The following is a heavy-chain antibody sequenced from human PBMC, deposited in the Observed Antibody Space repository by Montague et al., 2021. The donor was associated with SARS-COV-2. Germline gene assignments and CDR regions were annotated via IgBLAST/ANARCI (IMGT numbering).Heavy chain of an antibody. V-gene: IGHV4-59*01. J-gene: IGHJ4*02. CDR2: IYYSGST. D-gene: IGHD3-16*01. Sequence: SETLSLTCSVSGDSFTNYYWCWIRQPPGNGLEWIGDIYYSGSTHYNPSLKSRVTISIDTSKEQFSLCLKSVTAADTAIYYCASFFGDYVPLFENWGQGSPVIGSS. CDR3: ASFFGDYVPLFEN. CDR1: GDSFTNYY.